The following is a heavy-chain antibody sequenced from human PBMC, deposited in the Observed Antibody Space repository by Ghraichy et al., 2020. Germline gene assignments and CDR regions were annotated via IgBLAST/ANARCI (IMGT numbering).Heavy chain of an antibody. J-gene: IGHJ6*02. Sequence: SETLSLTCAVSGGSINSGAYSWTCIPQPTGKGLEWIGYIYYSVCAYYNPSLKSRLTILADGSYNRFSLKLVSATAADSVVYFCAMFTTHGVDVWGQGTAVTVSS. CDR1: GGSINSGAYS. CDR2: IYYSVCA. CDR3: AMFTTHGVDV. V-gene: IGHV4-30-2*01. D-gene: IGHD3-22*01.